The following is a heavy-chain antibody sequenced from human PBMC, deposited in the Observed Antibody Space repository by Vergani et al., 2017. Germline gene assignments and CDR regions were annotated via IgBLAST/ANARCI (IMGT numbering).Heavy chain of an antibody. V-gene: IGHV4-34*02. CDR1: GGSFTSYH. J-gene: IGHJ6*03. CDR2: IDHTGRP. D-gene: IGHD4-11*01. CDR3: ARVNTETNGHLYYYYYMDV. Sequence: QVHLQQWGAGLLRPSETLSLTCVVNGGSFTSYHWTWIRQSPGEGLEWVGDIDHTGRPDYNPSLKSRLTMSVDKSRNQFSLTLNSVTATDTAIYFCARVNTETNGHLYYYYYMDVWGQGTAVTVS.